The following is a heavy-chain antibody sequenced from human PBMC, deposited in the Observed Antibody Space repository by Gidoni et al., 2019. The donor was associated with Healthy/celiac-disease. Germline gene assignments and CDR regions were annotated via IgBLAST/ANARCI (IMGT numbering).Heavy chain of an antibody. Sequence: EVQLVESGGGLVQPGRSLRLSCTASGFTFGDYAMSWVRQAPGKGLEWVGFIRSKAYGGTTEYAASVKGRCTISRDDSKSIAYLQMNSLKTEDTAVYYCTRDGTGTTGWFDPWGQGTLVTVSS. J-gene: IGHJ5*02. V-gene: IGHV3-49*04. CDR3: TRDGTGTTGWFDP. CDR1: GFTFGDYA. D-gene: IGHD1-7*01. CDR2: IRSKAYGGTT.